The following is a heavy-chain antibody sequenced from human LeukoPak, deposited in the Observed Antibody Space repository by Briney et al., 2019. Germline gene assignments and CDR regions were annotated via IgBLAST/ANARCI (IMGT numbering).Heavy chain of an antibody. CDR2: IYYSGST. CDR3: ARGLYDSSGRDCDY. J-gene: IGHJ4*02. Sequence: SETLSLTCTVSGGSISSGDYYWSWIRQPPGKGLEWIGYIYYSGSTYYNPSLKSRVTISVDTSKNQFSVTAADTAVYYCARGLYDSSGRDCDYWGQGTLVTVSS. CDR1: GGSISSGDYY. V-gene: IGHV4-30-4*01. D-gene: IGHD3-22*01.